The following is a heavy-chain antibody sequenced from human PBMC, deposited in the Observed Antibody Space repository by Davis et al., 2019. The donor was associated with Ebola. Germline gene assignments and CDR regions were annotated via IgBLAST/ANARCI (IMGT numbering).Heavy chain of an antibody. Sequence: SLKISCVASGLRFGDYAMHWVRQGPGKGLEWVSSISWNSGRIGYADSVKGRFTISRDNAKNSLYLQMNSLRAEDTALYYCAKDKTMATHYWYFDLWGRGTLVTVSS. D-gene: IGHD4/OR15-4a*01. CDR3: AKDKTMATHYWYFDL. CDR1: GLRFGDYA. CDR2: ISWNSGRI. V-gene: IGHV3-9*01. J-gene: IGHJ2*01.